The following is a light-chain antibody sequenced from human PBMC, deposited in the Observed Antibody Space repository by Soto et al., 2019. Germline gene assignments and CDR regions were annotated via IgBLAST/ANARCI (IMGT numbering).Light chain of an antibody. V-gene: IGLV1-51*01. CDR3: GAWYGGRSAFV. J-gene: IGLJ1*01. CDR2: DDN. CDR1: SSNIGNYI. Sequence: VLTQPPSVSAAPGRTVTISCSGSSSNIGNYIEAWYHQLQGANPTHLIYDDNKRRSASPSQCSGGKTGTTATLVITGLQTGDEADYYCGAWYGGRSAFVFGTGTKVTVL.